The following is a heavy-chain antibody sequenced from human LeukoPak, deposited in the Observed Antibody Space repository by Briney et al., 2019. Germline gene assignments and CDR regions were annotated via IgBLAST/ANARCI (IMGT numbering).Heavy chain of an antibody. Sequence: SETLSLTCTVSGGSISSYYWSWTRQPPGKGLEWIGYIYYSGSTNYNPSLKSRVTISVDTSKNQFSLKLSSVTAADTAVYYCAREGLVGLGYYYYMDVWGKGTTVTVSS. J-gene: IGHJ6*03. V-gene: IGHV4-59*01. D-gene: IGHD2-21*01. CDR1: GGSISSYY. CDR3: AREGLVGLGYYYYMDV. CDR2: IYYSGST.